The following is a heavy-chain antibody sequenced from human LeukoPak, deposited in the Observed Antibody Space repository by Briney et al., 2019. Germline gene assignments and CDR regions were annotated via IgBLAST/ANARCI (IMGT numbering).Heavy chain of an antibody. CDR1: GGSISSGGYY. J-gene: IGHJ4*02. CDR3: ARESREDDSSGPFDY. Sequence: SETLSLTCAVSGGSISSGGYYWSWIRQHPGKGLEWIGYIYYSGSTYYNPSLKSRVTISVDTSKNQFSLKLSSVTAADTAVYYCARESREDDSSGPFDYWGQGTLVTVSS. D-gene: IGHD3-22*01. V-gene: IGHV4-31*11. CDR2: IYYSGST.